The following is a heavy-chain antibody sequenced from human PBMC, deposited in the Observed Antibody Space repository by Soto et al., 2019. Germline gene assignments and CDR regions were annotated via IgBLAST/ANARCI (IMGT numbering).Heavy chain of an antibody. V-gene: IGHV4-30-4*01. CDR3: ARGAIDYGDRYFDY. CDR2: IYYSGST. J-gene: IGHJ4*02. CDR1: GGSISSGDYY. Sequence: SETLSLTCTVSGGSISSGDYYWSWIRQPPGKGLEWIGYIYYSGSTYYNPSLKSRVTISVDTSKNQFSLKLSSVTAADTAVYYCARGAIDYGDRYFDYWGQGTLVTVSS. D-gene: IGHD4-17*01.